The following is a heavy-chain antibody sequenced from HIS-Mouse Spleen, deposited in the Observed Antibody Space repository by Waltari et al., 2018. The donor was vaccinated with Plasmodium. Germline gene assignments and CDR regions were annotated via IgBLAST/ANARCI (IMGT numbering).Heavy chain of an antibody. J-gene: IGHJ4*02. CDR2: SYYSGST. Sequence: QVQLQESGPGLVKPSETLSLTCTVPGGSISSYYWSWIRQPPGKGLEWIAYSYYSGSTNYNPALKSRVTISVDTSKNQFSLKLSSVTAADTAVFYCARGGYSSSSYYFDYWGQGTLVTVSS. CDR1: GGSISSYY. D-gene: IGHD6-6*01. CDR3: ARGGYSSSSYYFDY. V-gene: IGHV4-59*01.